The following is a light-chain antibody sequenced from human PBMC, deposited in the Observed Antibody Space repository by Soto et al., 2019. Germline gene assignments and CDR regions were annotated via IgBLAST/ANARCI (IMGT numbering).Light chain of an antibody. Sequence: EIVMTQSPATLAVSPGDTATLSCRASQSLGGNLAWYQQKPGQAPRLLIYGASRRAMDIPVRFSGSGSGTEFTLTISSLQSEDFALYFCQQYDNSPPLTFGGGTKVDIK. CDR3: QQYDNSPPLT. CDR2: GAS. V-gene: IGKV3-15*01. J-gene: IGKJ4*01. CDR1: QSLGGN.